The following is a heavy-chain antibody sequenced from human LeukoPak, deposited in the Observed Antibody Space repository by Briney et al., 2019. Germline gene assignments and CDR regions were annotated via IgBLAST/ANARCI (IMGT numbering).Heavy chain of an antibody. CDR2: ISGSGGGT. CDR1: GFTFSSYG. D-gene: IGHD4-17*01. V-gene: IGHV3-23*01. CDR3: AKIRDDYGSDY. J-gene: IGHJ4*02. Sequence: PGGSLRLSCAASGFTFSSYGMTWVRQAQGKGLEWVSSISGSGGGTYYADSVRGRFTISRDNSKTTVYLQMNSLTADDTAIYYCAKIRDDYGSDYWGQGTLVTVSS.